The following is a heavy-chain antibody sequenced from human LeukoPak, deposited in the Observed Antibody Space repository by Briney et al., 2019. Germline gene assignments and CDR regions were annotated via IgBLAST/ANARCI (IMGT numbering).Heavy chain of an antibody. J-gene: IGHJ4*02. V-gene: IGHV4-30-2*01. CDR2: IYHSAST. Sequence: SATLSPTRTLAGPSISSGGYYWGWIRHPPGKGLERIGYIYHSASTYYNPSLKSRVTISVDTSKNQFSLKLTSVTAADTAVYYCARLNRYCVSTSCFDYWGQGTLVTVSS. CDR1: GPSISSGGYY. D-gene: IGHD2-2*01. CDR3: ARLNRYCVSTSCFDY.